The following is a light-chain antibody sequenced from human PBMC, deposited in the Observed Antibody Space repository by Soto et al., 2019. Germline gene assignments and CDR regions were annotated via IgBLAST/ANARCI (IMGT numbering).Light chain of an antibody. CDR3: QQVHDYPIT. V-gene: IGKV1-9*01. Sequence: DIPLAQSPSFLSASVGDRVTVTCRSSQDITTYLAWYQQKPGKAPKVLIYGASTLQSGVPPRFGGSGSGTAFTLTISSLQPEDFATYYCQQVHDYPITFGGGTKVEI. J-gene: IGKJ4*01. CDR1: QDITTY. CDR2: GAS.